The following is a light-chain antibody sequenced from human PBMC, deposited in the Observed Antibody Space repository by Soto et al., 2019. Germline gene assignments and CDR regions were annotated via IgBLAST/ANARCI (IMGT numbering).Light chain of an antibody. CDR3: CSYAGSNTFGVV. CDR1: SSDVGGYNF. CDR2: DVS. V-gene: IGLV2-11*01. J-gene: IGLJ2*01. Sequence: QSALTQPRSLSGSPGQSVTISCTGTSSDVGGYNFVSWYQYHPGKAPKLIIYDVSKRPSGVPDRFSGSKSGNTASLTISGLQAEDEADYFCCSYAGSNTFGVVFGGGTKLTVL.